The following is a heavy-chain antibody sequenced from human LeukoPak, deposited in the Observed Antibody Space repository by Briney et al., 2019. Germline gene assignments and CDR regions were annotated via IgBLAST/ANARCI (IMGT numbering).Heavy chain of an antibody. Sequence: ASVKVSCKVSGYTLTELSMHWVRQAPGKGLEWMGGFDPEDGETIYAQKFQGRVTMTEDTSTDTAYMELSSLRSEDTAVYYCATLLPPPYCSSTSCFYNWFDPWGQGTLVTVSS. CDR2: FDPEDGET. CDR3: ATLLPPPYCSSTSCFYNWFDP. V-gene: IGHV1-24*01. CDR1: GYTLTELS. J-gene: IGHJ5*02. D-gene: IGHD2-2*01.